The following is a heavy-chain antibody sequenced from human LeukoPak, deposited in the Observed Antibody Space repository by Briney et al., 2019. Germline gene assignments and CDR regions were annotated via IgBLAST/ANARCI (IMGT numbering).Heavy chain of an antibody. CDR1: GFTFSSFA. D-gene: IGHD3-3*01. J-gene: IGHJ4*02. CDR3: AKEDDFWSGAFDY. CDR2: ISGSGDIT. V-gene: IGHV3-23*01. Sequence: GGSLRLSCAASGFTFSSFAMTWVRQAPGKGLEWVSGISGSGDITYYADSVEGRFTISRDNSKNTVYLQMNSLRADDTAIYYCAKEDDFWSGAFDYWGQGTLVTVSS.